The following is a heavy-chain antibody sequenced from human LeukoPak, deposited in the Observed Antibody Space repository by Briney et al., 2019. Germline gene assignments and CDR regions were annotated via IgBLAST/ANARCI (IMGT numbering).Heavy chain of an antibody. CDR3: ARGGSARPYYFDY. CDR1: GFTFSSFG. D-gene: IGHD3-16*01. CDR2: ISSSSDYI. V-gene: IGHV3-21*01. Sequence: GGSLRLSCAASGFTFSSFGINWVRQAPGKGLEWVSSISSSSDYIYYGDSVKGRFTISRDNAENSLYLQMNSLRAEDTAVYYCARGGSARPYYFDYWGQGTLVTVSS. J-gene: IGHJ4*02.